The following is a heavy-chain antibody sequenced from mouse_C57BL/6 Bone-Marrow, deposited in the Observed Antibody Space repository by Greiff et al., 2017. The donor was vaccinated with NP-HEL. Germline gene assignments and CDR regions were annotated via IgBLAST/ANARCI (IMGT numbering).Heavy chain of an antibody. CDR2: ISDGGSYT. J-gene: IGHJ3*01. Sequence: DVMLVESGGGLVKPGGSLKLSCAASGFTFSSYAMSWVRPTPETRLAWVATISDGGSYTYYPDNVKGRFTISRDNAKNNLYLQMSHLKSEDTAMYYCARDNYYGSSPLAYWGQGTLVTVSA. V-gene: IGHV5-4*01. CDR1: GFTFSSYA. CDR3: ARDNYYGSSPLAY. D-gene: IGHD1-1*01.